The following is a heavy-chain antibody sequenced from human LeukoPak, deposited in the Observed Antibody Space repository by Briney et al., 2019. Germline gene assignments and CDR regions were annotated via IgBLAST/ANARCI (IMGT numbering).Heavy chain of an antibody. CDR3: ARDLEIVAAGWYFDL. CDR2: ISMTGGST. D-gene: IGHD6-13*01. J-gene: IGHJ2*01. Sequence: PGGSLRLSCAASGFIFSNYAMTWVRQALGKGLEWVSSISMTGGSTYYADSVKGRFTISRDNSKNTLLLQMKDLRAEDTAAYYCARDLEIVAAGWYFDLWGRGTLVIVSS. CDR1: GFIFSNYA. V-gene: IGHV3-23*01.